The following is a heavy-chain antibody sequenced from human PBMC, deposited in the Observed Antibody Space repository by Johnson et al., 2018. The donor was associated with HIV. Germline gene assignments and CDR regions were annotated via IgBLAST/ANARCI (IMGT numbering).Heavy chain of an antibody. CDR1: GFTFSGYA. D-gene: IGHD1-26*01. J-gene: IGHJ3*02. V-gene: IGHV3-33*03. CDR3: AKEESGRGYNDAFDI. CDR2: IRYDGSDK. Sequence: QVQLVESGGGVVQPGGSLRLSCAASGFTFSGYAMNWVRQAPGKGLDWVTIIRYDGSDKYYVDSVKGRFTISRENDKNSMHLQMNSLRAEDTAVYYCAKEESGRGYNDAFDIWGQGTMVTVSS.